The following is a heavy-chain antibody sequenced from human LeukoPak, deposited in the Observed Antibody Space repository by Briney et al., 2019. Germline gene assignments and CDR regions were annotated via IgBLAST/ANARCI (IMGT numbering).Heavy chain of an antibody. CDR1: GYTFTGYY. CDR3: ASRRGYGDYSLNWFDP. CDR2: INPNSGGT. Sequence: GASVKVSCKTSGYTFTGYYMHWVRQAPGQGLEWMGWINPNSGGTNYAQKFQGRVTMTRDTSISTAYMELSRLRSDDTAVYYCASRRGYGDYSLNWFDPWGQGTLVTVSS. D-gene: IGHD4-17*01. J-gene: IGHJ5*02. V-gene: IGHV1-2*02.